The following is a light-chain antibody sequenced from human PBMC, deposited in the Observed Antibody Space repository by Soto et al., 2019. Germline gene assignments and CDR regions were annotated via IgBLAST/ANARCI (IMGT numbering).Light chain of an antibody. CDR3: QQYNSYSSYT. V-gene: IGKV1-5*03. Sequence: DIQMTQSPSTLSASVGDRVTITCRASQSINNWLAWYQQKPGKAPNLLIYKTSTLESGVPSRFSGSGSGTEFQLTISCLQPDDFATYYCQQYNSYSSYTFGQGTKLEIK. CDR1: QSINNW. J-gene: IGKJ2*01. CDR2: KTS.